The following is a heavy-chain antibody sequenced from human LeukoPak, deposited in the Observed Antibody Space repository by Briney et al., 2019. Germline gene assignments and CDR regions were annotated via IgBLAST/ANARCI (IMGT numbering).Heavy chain of an antibody. J-gene: IGHJ5*02. Sequence: SETLSLTCTVSGGSISSGDYYWSWIRRHPVKGLEWLGNIYYTGTTYYNPSLRSRLTISRDTSMNQFFLKLSSVTAADTAVYYCAKALDPWGQGTLVTVSS. V-gene: IGHV4-31*03. CDR1: GGSISSGDYY. CDR3: AKALDP. CDR2: IYYTGTT. D-gene: IGHD1-1*01.